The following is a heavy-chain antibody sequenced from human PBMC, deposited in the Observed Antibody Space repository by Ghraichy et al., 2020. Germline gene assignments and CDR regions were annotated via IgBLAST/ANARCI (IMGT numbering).Heavy chain of an antibody. CDR3: AKERESSGYYSFRGDYYGMDV. CDR1: GFTFSRYG. J-gene: IGHJ6*02. Sequence: TCAVSGFTFSRYGMHWVRQAPGKGLEWVAVTSYDGSNKNFADSVKGRFTISRDNSKNTLYLQMNSLRAEDTAVYYCAKERESSGYYSFRGDYYGMDVWGQGTTVTVSS. CDR2: TSYDGSNK. V-gene: IGHV3-30*18. D-gene: IGHD3-22*01.